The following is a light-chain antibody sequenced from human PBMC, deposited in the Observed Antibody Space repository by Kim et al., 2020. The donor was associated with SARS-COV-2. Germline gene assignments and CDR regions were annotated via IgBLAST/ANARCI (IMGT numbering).Light chain of an antibody. CDR3: QQYDYLPPVT. J-gene: IGKJ5*01. CDR1: QDIGNF. V-gene: IGKV1-33*01. CDR2: DAS. Sequence: SVVDRVTTTCQASQDIGNFLNWYYQKPGQAPTHLLFDASNLETGVPSRISGSGSATHFTLTINSLQPEDVATYYCQQYDYLPPVTFGQGTRLEIK.